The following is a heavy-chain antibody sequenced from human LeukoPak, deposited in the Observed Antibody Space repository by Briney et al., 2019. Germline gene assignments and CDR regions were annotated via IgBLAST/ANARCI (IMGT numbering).Heavy chain of an antibody. J-gene: IGHJ3*02. D-gene: IGHD3-9*01. Sequence: PSETLSLTCLVSGGSISSYYWSWIRQPPGKGLEWIGYIYYSGSTNYNPSLKSRVTISVDTSKNQFSLKLSSVTAADTAVYYCARDHTYYDILTGYSFGAFDIWGQGTMVTVSS. V-gene: IGHV4-59*01. CDR2: IYYSGST. CDR1: GGSISSYY. CDR3: ARDHTYYDILTGYSFGAFDI.